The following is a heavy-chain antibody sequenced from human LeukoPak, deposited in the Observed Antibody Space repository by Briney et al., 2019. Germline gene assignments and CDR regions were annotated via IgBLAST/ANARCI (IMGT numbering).Heavy chain of an antibody. CDR2: IYYSGST. Sequence: SETLSLTCTVSGGSISSSSYYWGWIRQPPGKGLEWIGSIYYSGSTYYNPSLKSRVTISVDTSKNQFSLKLSSVTAADTAVYYCARAAGYSSGRGYFDYWGQGTLVTVSS. CDR3: ARAAGYSSGRGYFDY. D-gene: IGHD6-19*01. V-gene: IGHV4-39*07. J-gene: IGHJ4*02. CDR1: GGSISSSSYY.